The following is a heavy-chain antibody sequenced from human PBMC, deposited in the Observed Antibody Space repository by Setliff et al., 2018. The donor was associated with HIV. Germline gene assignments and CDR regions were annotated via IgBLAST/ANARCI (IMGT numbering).Heavy chain of an antibody. Sequence: GESLKISCKASGFTSTDYWIGWVRQMPGKGLEWMGIIYPGDSDTRYSPSFQGQVTISADKSISTAYLQWSSLKASDTAMYYCAGGTRHGYSGDRAFDIWGQGTMVTVSS. D-gene: IGHD5-12*01. CDR2: IYPGDSDT. CDR3: AGGTRHGYSGDRAFDI. J-gene: IGHJ3*02. V-gene: IGHV5-51*01. CDR1: GFTSTDYW.